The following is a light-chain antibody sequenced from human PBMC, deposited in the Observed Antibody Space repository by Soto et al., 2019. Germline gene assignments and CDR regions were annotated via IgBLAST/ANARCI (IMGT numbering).Light chain of an antibody. J-gene: IGKJ3*01. CDR3: QHYGSSPFT. CDR2: GAS. Sequence: EIVLTQSPGTLSLSPGERATLSCRASQSVSSSYLAWYQQKPGQAPRLLVYGASSRATGIPDRFSGSGYGTDLTLNISRVEPEDFAVYYCQHYGSSPFTFGPGTRVDIK. CDR1: QSVSSSY. V-gene: IGKV3-20*01.